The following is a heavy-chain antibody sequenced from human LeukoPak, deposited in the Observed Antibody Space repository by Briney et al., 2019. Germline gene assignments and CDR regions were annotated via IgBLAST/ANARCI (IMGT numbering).Heavy chain of an antibody. CDR3: ARGITDFWSGTHFDY. CDR2: ISYDGSNK. CDR1: GFTFSSYA. D-gene: IGHD3-3*01. V-gene: IGHV3-30-3*01. J-gene: IGHJ4*02. Sequence: GGSLRLSCAASGFTFSSYAMHWVRQAPGKGLEWVAVISYDGSNKYYADSVKGRFTISRDNSKNTLYLQMNSLRAEDTAVYHCARGITDFWSGTHFDYWGQGTLVTVSS.